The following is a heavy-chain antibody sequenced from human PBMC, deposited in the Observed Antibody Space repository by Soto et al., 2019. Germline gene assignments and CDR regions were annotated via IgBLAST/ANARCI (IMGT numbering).Heavy chain of an antibody. Sequence: QVQLVQSGAEVRKPGSSVKVSCKASGGTFTKYAISWVRQAPGQGLEWLGGIIPVFGATDYAQTFQDRVTITADEGTRTVHMELRSLRSEDTAGEFWAAAPEGSYRLNQLAISTFGFFWGQGALVTVSP. CDR3: AAAPEGSYRLNQLAISTFGFF. CDR1: GGTFTKYA. V-gene: IGHV1-69*01. D-gene: IGHD2-21*01. CDR2: IIPVFGAT. J-gene: IGHJ4*02.